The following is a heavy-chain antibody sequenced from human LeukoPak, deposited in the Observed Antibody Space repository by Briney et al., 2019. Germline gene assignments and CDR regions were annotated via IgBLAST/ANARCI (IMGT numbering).Heavy chain of an antibody. Sequence: ASVKVSCKVSGYTLTELSMHWVRQAPGKELEWMGGFDPEDGETIYAQKFQGRVTMTEDISTDTAYMELSSLRSEDTAVYYCAAERAYYYDSSGYYYDYWGQGTLATDSS. D-gene: IGHD3-22*01. CDR2: FDPEDGET. CDR3: AAERAYYYDSSGYYYDY. V-gene: IGHV1-24*01. CDR1: GYTLTELS. J-gene: IGHJ4*02.